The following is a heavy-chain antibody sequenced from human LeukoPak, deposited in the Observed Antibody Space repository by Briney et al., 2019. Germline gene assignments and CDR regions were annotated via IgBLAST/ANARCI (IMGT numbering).Heavy chain of an antibody. D-gene: IGHD2-8*01. CDR1: GGSIRSSTYY. CDR2: IYYSGST. V-gene: IGHV4-39*01. Sequence: SETLSLTCTVSGGSIRSSTYYWGWIRQPPGKGLEWIGSIYYSGSTYYNPSLKSRVTISVDTSRTQFSLNLSSVTAADTAVYYCARIQYCTNGVCYNYFDYWGQGTLVTVSS. J-gene: IGHJ4*02. CDR3: ARIQYCTNGVCYNYFDY.